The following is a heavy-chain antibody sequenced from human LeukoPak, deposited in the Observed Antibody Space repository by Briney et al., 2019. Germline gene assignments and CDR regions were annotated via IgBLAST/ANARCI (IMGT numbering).Heavy chain of an antibody. J-gene: IGHJ4*02. CDR2: ISAGGTLT. CDR1: GLSFSSYE. CDR3: ARVSPNTVTTLQYFDY. V-gene: IGHV3-48*03. Sequence: GGSLRLSCAASGLSFSSYEMNWVRQAPGKGLEWISYISAGGTLTHYADSVEGRFTISRDNAKNSLYLQMNSLRAEDTAVYYCARVSPNTVTTLQYFDYWGQGTLVTVSS. D-gene: IGHD4-17*01.